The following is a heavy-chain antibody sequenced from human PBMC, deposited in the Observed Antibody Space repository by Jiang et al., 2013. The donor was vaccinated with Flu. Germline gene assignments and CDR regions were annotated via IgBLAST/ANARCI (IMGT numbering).Heavy chain of an antibody. Sequence: LVKPSETLSLTCTVSGDSISSSVYFWGWIRQPPGKGLEWIGSIYYSGSTYYNPSLKSRVTISVDTSKNQFSLKLSSVTAADTAVYFCARPARSGYSYGYLYWGQGTLVTVSS. CDR2: IYYSGST. CDR3: ARPARSGYSYGYLY. V-gene: IGHV4-39*01. CDR1: GDSISSSVYF. J-gene: IGHJ4*02. D-gene: IGHD5-18*01.